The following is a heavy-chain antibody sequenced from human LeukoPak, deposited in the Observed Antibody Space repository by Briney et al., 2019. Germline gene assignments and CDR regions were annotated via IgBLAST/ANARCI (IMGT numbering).Heavy chain of an antibody. CDR1: GGSISSGGYS. J-gene: IGHJ5*02. Sequence: PSETLSLTCAVSGGSISSGGYSWSWIRQPPGKGLEWIGYIYHSGSTYYNPSLKSRVTISVDRSKNQFSLKLSSVTAADTAVYYCARTSGPKRITIFGVGGDWFDPWGQGTLVTVSS. V-gene: IGHV4-30-2*01. CDR3: ARTSGPKRITIFGVGGDWFDP. D-gene: IGHD3-3*01. CDR2: IYHSGST.